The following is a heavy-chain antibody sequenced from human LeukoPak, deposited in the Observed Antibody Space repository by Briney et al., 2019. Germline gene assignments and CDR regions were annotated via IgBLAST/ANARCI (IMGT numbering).Heavy chain of an antibody. J-gene: IGHJ4*02. V-gene: IGHV1-69*13. CDR3: ARARVNYGSVDLDY. D-gene: IGHD3-10*01. Sequence: SVKVSCKASGGTFSSYAISWVRQAPGQGLEWMGGIFPIFGTANYAQKFQGRVTITADESTSTAYMELSSLRSEDTAVYYCARARVNYGSVDLDYWGEGTLVTVSS. CDR2: IFPIFGTA. CDR1: GGTFSSYA.